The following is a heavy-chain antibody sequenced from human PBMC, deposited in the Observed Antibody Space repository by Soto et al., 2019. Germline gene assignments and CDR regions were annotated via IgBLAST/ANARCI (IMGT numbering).Heavy chain of an antibody. Sequence: GSLRLSCAASGFTVSSNYLSWVRQAPGKGLEWVSVIFSADNTHYADSVKGRFTISRDNSKNTVFLQMNSLRAEDTAVYYCAITGAGYYIVWGQGTPVTVSS. V-gene: IGHV3-53*01. CDR2: IFSADNT. J-gene: IGHJ4*02. CDR3: AITGAGYYIV. D-gene: IGHD3-3*01. CDR1: GFTVSSNY.